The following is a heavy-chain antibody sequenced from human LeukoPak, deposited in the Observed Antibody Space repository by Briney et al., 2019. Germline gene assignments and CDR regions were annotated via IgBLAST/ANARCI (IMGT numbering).Heavy chain of an antibody. CDR3: AKDGRPGLYYDYVWGSYRYLNYFDH. CDR2: ISYDGSNK. Sequence: GGSLRLSCAASGFTFSSYGIHWVRQAPGKGLEWVAVISYDGSNKYYADSVKGRFTISRDNSKNTLYLQMNSLRAEDTAVYYCAKDGRPGLYYDYVWGSYRYLNYFDHWGQGTLITVSS. CDR1: GFTFSSYG. V-gene: IGHV3-30*18. D-gene: IGHD3-16*02. J-gene: IGHJ4*02.